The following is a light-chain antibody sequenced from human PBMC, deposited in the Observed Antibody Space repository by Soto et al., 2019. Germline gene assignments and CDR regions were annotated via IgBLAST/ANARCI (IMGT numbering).Light chain of an antibody. Sequence: QSALTQPASVSGSPGQSITISCTGTSSDVGGYNYVSWYQQHPGKAPKLMIYEVTNRPSGVSNRFSGSKSGNTAFLTISGLQAEFEADYYCSSFPNRYTVLFGGGTKLTVL. CDR3: SSFPNRYTVL. J-gene: IGLJ3*02. CDR1: SSDVGGYNY. V-gene: IGLV2-14*01. CDR2: EVT.